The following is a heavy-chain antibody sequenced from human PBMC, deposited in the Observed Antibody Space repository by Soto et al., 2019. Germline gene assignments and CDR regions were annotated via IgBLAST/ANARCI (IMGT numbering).Heavy chain of an antibody. J-gene: IGHJ5*02. Sequence: QVHLVQSETEVKEPGASVTVSCKTSHATFTGYTINWVRQAPGQGLEWLGWISSLSGNTYYARDFQGRLTMTTNTSATTAYMELRSLRSDDTAVYFCARGTVTSGRGFGRWGQGTLVTVSS. CDR2: ISSLSGNT. V-gene: IGHV1-18*04. CDR1: HATFTGYT. D-gene: IGHD4-17*01. CDR3: ARGTVTSGRGFGR.